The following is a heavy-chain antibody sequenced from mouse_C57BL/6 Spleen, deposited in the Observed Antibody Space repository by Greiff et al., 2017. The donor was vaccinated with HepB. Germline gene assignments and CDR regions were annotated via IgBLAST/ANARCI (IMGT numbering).Heavy chain of an antibody. CDR2: IDPANGNT. V-gene: IGHV14-3*01. D-gene: IGHD1-1*01. Sequence: VQLQQSVAELVRPGASVKLSCTASGFNIKNTYMHWVKQRPEQGLEWIGRIDPANGNTKYAPKFQGKATITADTSSNTAYLQLSSLTSEDTAIYYCARSVITTVVAPYYFDYWGQGTTLTVSS. J-gene: IGHJ2*01. CDR1: GFNIKNTY. CDR3: ARSVITTVVAPYYFDY.